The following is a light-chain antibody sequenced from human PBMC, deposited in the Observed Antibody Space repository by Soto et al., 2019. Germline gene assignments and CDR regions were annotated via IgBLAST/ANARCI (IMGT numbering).Light chain of an antibody. J-gene: IGLJ2*01. CDR1: SSDVGGYNY. CDR2: EVS. Sequence: QSALTQPPSASGSPGQSGTISCTGTSSDVGGYNYVSWYQQHPGKAPKVMIYEVSKRPSGVPDRFSGSKSGNTASLTVSGLQAEDEADYYCSSFAGSNEMVFGGGTKLTVL. V-gene: IGLV2-8*01. CDR3: SSFAGSNEMV.